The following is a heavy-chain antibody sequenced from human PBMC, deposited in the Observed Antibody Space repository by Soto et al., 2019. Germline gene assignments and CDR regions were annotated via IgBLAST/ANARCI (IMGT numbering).Heavy chain of an antibody. CDR2: VSGSGGST. J-gene: IGHJ4*02. Sequence: GGSLRLSCAASGFTFKNYAMGWVRQAPGKGLDWVSAVSGSGGSTYHADSVKGRFSISRDNSKSTLYLQMNSLRVEDTAVYYCAKGSAHVSPYYFDYWGQGTLVTVSS. V-gene: IGHV3-23*01. CDR1: GFTFKNYA. CDR3: AKGSAHVSPYYFDY.